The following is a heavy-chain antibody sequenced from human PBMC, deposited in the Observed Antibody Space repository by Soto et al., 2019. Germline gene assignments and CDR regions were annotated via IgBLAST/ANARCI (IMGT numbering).Heavy chain of an antibody. Sequence: QVQLVQSGAEVKKPGSSVKVSCKASGGTFSSYAISWVRQAPGQGLEWMGGIIPIFGTANYAQKFQGRVTXTXDAXTSTAYMELSSLRSEDTAVYYCAGLVALKYNWFDPWGQGTLVTVSS. CDR1: GGTFSSYA. D-gene: IGHD2-15*01. V-gene: IGHV1-69*05. CDR2: IIPIFGTA. CDR3: AGLVALKYNWFDP. J-gene: IGHJ5*02.